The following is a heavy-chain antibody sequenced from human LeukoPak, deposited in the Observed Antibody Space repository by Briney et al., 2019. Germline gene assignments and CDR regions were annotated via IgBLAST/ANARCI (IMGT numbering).Heavy chain of an antibody. Sequence: PSETLSLTCTVSGGSISSGDYYWSWIRQPPGKGLEWIGYIYYSGSTYYNPSLKSRVTISVDTSKNQFSLKLSSVTAADTAVYYCAREAVAGNGGIDYWGQGTLVTVSS. CDR3: AREAVAGNGGIDY. J-gene: IGHJ4*02. CDR2: IYYSGST. D-gene: IGHD6-19*01. CDR1: GGSISSGDYY. V-gene: IGHV4-30-4*01.